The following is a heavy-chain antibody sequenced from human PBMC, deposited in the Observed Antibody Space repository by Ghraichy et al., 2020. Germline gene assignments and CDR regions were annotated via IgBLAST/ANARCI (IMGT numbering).Heavy chain of an antibody. D-gene: IGHD3-10*01. Sequence: GESLNISCAASGFTFSDYYMSWIRQAPGKGLEWVSYISSSGSTIYYADSVKGRFTISRDNAKNSLYLQMNSLRAEDTAVYYCARARMVRGEFDYWGQGTLVTVSS. V-gene: IGHV3-11*01. CDR3: ARARMVRGEFDY. CDR2: ISSSGSTI. J-gene: IGHJ4*02. CDR1: GFTFSDYY.